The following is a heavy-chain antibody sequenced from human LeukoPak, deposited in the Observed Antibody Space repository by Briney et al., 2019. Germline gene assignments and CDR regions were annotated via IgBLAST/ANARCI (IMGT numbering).Heavy chain of an antibody. CDR2: ISYDGSNK. CDR1: GFTFSSYA. Sequence: PGGSLRLSCAASGFTFSSYAMHWVRQAPGKGLEWVAVISYDGSNKYYADSVKGRFTISRDNSKNTLYLQMNSPRAEDTAVYYCIEGIQVFRGNYYYYGMDVWGQGTTVTVSS. CDR3: IEGIQVFRGNYYYYGMDV. J-gene: IGHJ6*02. D-gene: IGHD3-10*01. V-gene: IGHV3-30-3*01.